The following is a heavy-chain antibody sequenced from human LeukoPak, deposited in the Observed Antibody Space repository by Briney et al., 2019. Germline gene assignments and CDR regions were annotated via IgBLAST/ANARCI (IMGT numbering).Heavy chain of an antibody. CDR2: TRNKANSYTT. CDR3: ASSGGYSSSSLDY. V-gene: IGHV3-72*01. Sequence: GGSLRLSCAASGFTFSDHYMDWVRQAPGKGLEWVGRTRNKANSYTTEYAASVKGRFTISRDDSKNSLYLQMNSLKTEDTAVYYCASSGGYSSSSLDYWGQGTLVTVSS. CDR1: GFTFSDHY. J-gene: IGHJ4*02. D-gene: IGHD6-6*01.